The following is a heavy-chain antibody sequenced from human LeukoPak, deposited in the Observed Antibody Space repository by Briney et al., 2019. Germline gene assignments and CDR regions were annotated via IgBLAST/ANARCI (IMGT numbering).Heavy chain of an antibody. D-gene: IGHD3-10*01. V-gene: IGHV4-4*07. CDR2: VYSSGSA. CDR3: ARDTSDEWFGRKGYFHYGMDV. CDR1: GGSISSYY. J-gene: IGHJ6*02. Sequence: PSETLSLTCTVSGGSISSYYWSWIRQPAGKGLEWIGRVYSSGSANYSPSLKSRVTVSVDTSKNQFSMELSSVTAADTAVYYCARDTSDEWFGRKGYFHYGMDVWGPGTTVAVSS.